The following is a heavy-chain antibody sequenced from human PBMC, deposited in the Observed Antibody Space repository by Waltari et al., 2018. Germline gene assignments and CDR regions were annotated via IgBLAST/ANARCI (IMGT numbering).Heavy chain of an antibody. J-gene: IGHJ4*02. V-gene: IGHV3-53*01. CDR2: IYSGGST. CDR1: GFIASRNY. CDR3: ARWQQWPVRAFDY. D-gene: IGHD6-19*01. Sequence: EVQLVESGGGLIQPGGSLRLSCAASGFIASRNYMSWVRQAPGRGLEWVSLIYSGGSTYYADSVKGRFTISRDNSKNTLYLQMDSLSVEDTAVYYCARWQQWPVRAFDYWGQGTLVTVSS.